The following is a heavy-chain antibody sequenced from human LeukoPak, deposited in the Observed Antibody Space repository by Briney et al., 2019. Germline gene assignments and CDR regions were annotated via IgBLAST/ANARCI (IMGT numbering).Heavy chain of an antibody. CDR2: TKNKANSYAT. CDR3: ASFTELFAY. CDR1: GFTFSDHY. V-gene: IGHV3-72*01. J-gene: IGHJ4*02. D-gene: IGHD1-26*01. Sequence: GGSLRLSCVASGFTFSDHYMDWVRQAPGKGLEWVGRTKNKANSYATENAASVKGRFTISRDDSKNSLYLQMNSLKTEDTAVYYCASFTELFAYWGQGTLVTVSS.